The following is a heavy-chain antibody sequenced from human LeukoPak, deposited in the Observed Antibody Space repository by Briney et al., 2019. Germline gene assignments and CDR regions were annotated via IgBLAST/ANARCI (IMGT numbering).Heavy chain of an antibody. V-gene: IGHV3-23*01. CDR3: AKSMGSSSAYRFEY. D-gene: IGHD6-13*01. CDR1: GGTFDSFA. Sequence: GGSLRLSFAAWGGTFDSFAMNWVRQAPGNGLEWASTISGRGSNAYYADSVKGRFTISRDNSKNTPYLQMNSLSSEASAVYYCAKSMGSSSAYRFEYWGQGTLVTVSS. CDR2: ISGRGSNA. J-gene: IGHJ4*02.